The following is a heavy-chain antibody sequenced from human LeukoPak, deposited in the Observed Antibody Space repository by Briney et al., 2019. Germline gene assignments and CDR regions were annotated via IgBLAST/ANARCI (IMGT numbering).Heavy chain of an antibody. CDR2: IYHSGST. J-gene: IGHJ4*02. V-gene: IGHV4-38-2*01. D-gene: IGHD1-26*01. CDR1: GYSISSGYY. Sequence: SETLSLTCAVSGYSISSGYYWGWIRQPPGKGLEWIGSIYHSGSTYYNPSLKSRVTISVDTSKNQFSLKLSSVTAADTGVYYCATTNMVGATKGYFDYWGQGTLVTVSS. CDR3: ATTNMVGATKGYFDY.